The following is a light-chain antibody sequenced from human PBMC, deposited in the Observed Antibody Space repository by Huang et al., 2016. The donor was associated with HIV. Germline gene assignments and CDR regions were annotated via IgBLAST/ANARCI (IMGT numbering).Light chain of an antibody. CDR3: QQYSSYIQWT. V-gene: IGKV1-5*03. J-gene: IGKJ1*01. CDR2: QAS. Sequence: DIQMTQSPSTLSASVGDRVTIICRASQGVRSWLAWYQQKPGKAPKLLIYQASTLQNGVPSRFSGSGSGTEFTLTISSLQPDDFATYYCQQYSSYIQWTFGQGTKVEIK. CDR1: QGVRSW.